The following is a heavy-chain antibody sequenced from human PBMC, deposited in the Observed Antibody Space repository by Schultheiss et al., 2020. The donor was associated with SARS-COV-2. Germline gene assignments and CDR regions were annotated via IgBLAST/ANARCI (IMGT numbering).Heavy chain of an antibody. CDR3: AAGRLYYYGMDV. J-gene: IGHJ6*02. D-gene: IGHD2-15*01. CDR2: IKQDGSEK. CDR1: GFTFSSYA. V-gene: IGHV3-7*01. Sequence: GSLRLSCAASGFTFSSYAMSWVRQAPGKGLEWVANIKQDGSEKYYVDSVKGRFTISRDNSKNTLYLQMNSLRAEDTAVYYCAAGRLYYYGMDVWGQGTTVTVSS.